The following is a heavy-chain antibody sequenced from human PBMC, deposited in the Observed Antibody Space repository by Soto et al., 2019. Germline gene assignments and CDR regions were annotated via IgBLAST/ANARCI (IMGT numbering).Heavy chain of an antibody. V-gene: IGHV3-48*02. CDR1: GLTVSSYS. J-gene: IGHJ6*02. Sequence: GSLRLAWAASGLTVSSYSVNWVRQAPGRGMEGVSYISSSSSTIYYADSVKGRFTISRDNAKNSLYLQMNSLRDEDTAVYYCATSYPGMAAAGPDRGYYYYGMDVWGQGTTVTVSS. CDR3: ATSYPGMAAAGPDRGYYYYGMDV. D-gene: IGHD6-13*01. CDR2: ISSSSSTI.